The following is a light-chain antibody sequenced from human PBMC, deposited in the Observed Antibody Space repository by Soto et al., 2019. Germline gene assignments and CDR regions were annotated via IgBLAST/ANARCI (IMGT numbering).Light chain of an antibody. Sequence: NFMLTQPHSVSESPGKTVIISCTRSSGSIASNYVQWYQQRPGSSPTTVIYEDNQRPSGVPDRFSGSIDSSSNPASLTISGLETEDDSDYYCQSCDATNQVFGGGTKLTVL. CDR2: EDN. CDR1: SGSIASNY. V-gene: IGLV6-57*01. J-gene: IGLJ3*02. CDR3: QSCDATNQV.